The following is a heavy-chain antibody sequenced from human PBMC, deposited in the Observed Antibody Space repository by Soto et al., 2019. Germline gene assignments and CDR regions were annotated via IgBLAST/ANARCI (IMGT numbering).Heavy chain of an antibody. D-gene: IGHD2-2*01. Sequence: GGSLRLSCAASGFTFSDYSMNWVRQAPGKGLEWVSSISSSSSYIYYADSVKGRFTISRDNAKNSLYLQMNSLRAEDTAVYYCARYGLNFVVVPAAMSDYWGQGTLVTVSS. J-gene: IGHJ4*02. CDR1: GFTFSDYS. V-gene: IGHV3-21*01. CDR2: ISSSSSYI. CDR3: ARYGLNFVVVPAAMSDY.